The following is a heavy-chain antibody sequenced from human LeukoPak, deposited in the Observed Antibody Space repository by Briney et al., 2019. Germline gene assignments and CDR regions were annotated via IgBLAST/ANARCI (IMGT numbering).Heavy chain of an antibody. D-gene: IGHD3-22*01. Sequence: QSGGSLRLSCAASGFTVSSNYMSWVRQAPGKGLEWVSVIYSGGSTYYADSVKGRFTISRDNSKNTLYLQMNSLRAEDTAVYYCAMGPYYYDSSGYYYWGQGTLVTVSS. CDR3: AMGPYYYDSSGYYY. V-gene: IGHV3-53*01. J-gene: IGHJ4*02. CDR2: IYSGGST. CDR1: GFTVSSNY.